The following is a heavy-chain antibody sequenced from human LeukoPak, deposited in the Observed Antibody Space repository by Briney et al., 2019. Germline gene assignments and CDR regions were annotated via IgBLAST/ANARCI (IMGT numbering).Heavy chain of an antibody. V-gene: IGHV3-9*01. Sequence: GGSLRLSCAASGFTFDDYAMHWVRQAPGKGLEWVSGISWNSGSIGYADSVKGRFTISRDNAKNSLYLQMNSLRAEDTALYYCARTRSGSLDYWGQGTLVTVSS. CDR3: ARTRSGSLDY. D-gene: IGHD3-22*01. J-gene: IGHJ4*02. CDR2: ISWNSGSI. CDR1: GFTFDDYA.